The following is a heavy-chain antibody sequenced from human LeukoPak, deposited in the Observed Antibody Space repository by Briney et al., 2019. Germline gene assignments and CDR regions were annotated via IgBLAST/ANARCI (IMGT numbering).Heavy chain of an antibody. D-gene: IGHD2-2*01. V-gene: IGHV4-31*03. CDR1: GGSISSGAYY. CDR2: IYYSGST. CDR3: ARGPGYYYYYGMDV. Sequence: SETLSLTCTVSGGSISSGAYYWSWIRQHPGKGLEWIGYIYYSGSTYYNPSLKSRVTISVDTSKNQFSLKLSSVTAADTAVYYCARGPGYYYYYGMDVWGQGTTVTVSS. J-gene: IGHJ6*02.